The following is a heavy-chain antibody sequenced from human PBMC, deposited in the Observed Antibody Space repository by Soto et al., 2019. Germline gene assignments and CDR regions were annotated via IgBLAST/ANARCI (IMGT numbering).Heavy chain of an antibody. J-gene: IGHJ4*02. V-gene: IGHV4-59*01. CDR3: ARVRHYYDSSGPFDY. CDR2: IYYSGST. Sequence: SETLSLTCTVSGGSISSYYWSWIRQPPGKGLEWIGYIYYSGSTNYNPSLKSRVTISVDTSKNQFSLKLSSVTAADTAVYYCARVRHYYDSSGPFDYWGQGTLVTVSS. D-gene: IGHD3-22*01. CDR1: GGSISSYY.